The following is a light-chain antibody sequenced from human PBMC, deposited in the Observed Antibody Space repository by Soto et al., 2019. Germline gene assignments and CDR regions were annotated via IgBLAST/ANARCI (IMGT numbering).Light chain of an antibody. CDR2: DVN. Sequence: QSALTQPPSASAAPGQSVTISCTGTSSDVGGYTYFSWYQHHPGNATQLVIYDVNQRPSGVPDRSSGTKSGNTASRTVSGLPAEDEDDYHCGSYGGHNTCLFGGGTKLTVL. J-gene: IGLJ2*01. V-gene: IGLV2-8*01. CDR3: GSYGGHNTCL. CDR1: SSDVGGYTY.